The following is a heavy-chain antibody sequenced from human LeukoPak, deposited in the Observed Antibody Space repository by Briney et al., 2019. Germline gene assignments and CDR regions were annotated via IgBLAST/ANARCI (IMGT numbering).Heavy chain of an antibody. CDR1: GFTFSNAW. Sequence: GGSLRLSCAASGFTFSNAWMSWVRQAPGKGLEWVSAITGSDGSSYYADSVKGRFTISRDNSKNTLYLQVNSLRAEDTAVYYCAKWGDYDILTGYYVPDYWGQGTLVTVSS. CDR3: AKWGDYDILTGYYVPDY. J-gene: IGHJ4*02. CDR2: ITGSDGSS. D-gene: IGHD3-9*01. V-gene: IGHV3-23*01.